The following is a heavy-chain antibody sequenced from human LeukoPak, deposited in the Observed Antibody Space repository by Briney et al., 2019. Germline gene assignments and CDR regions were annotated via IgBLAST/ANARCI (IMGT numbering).Heavy chain of an antibody. D-gene: IGHD3-22*01. CDR2: ISGSDGST. V-gene: IGHV3-23*01. Sequence: GGSLRLSCAASGFTFSSYAMSWVRQAPGKGLEWVSAISGSDGSTYYADSVKGRFTISRDNSKNTLYLQMNSLRAEDTAVYYCARMYDSSGYYYGYWGQGTLVTVSA. CDR3: ARMYDSSGYYYGY. J-gene: IGHJ4*02. CDR1: GFTFSSYA.